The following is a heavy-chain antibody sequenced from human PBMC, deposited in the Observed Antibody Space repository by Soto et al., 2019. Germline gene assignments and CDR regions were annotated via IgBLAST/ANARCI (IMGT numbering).Heavy chain of an antibody. CDR2: ISGSGGST. V-gene: IGHV3-23*01. CDR1: GFTFSSYA. J-gene: IGHJ4*02. CDR3: SKSSGWYVRVFDY. Sequence: GGSLRLSCAASGFTFSSYAMSWVRQAPGKGLEWVSAISGSGGSTYYADSVKGRFTISRDNSKNTLYLQMNSLRAEDTAVYYWSKSSGWYVRVFDYWGQGTLVTVSS. D-gene: IGHD6-19*01.